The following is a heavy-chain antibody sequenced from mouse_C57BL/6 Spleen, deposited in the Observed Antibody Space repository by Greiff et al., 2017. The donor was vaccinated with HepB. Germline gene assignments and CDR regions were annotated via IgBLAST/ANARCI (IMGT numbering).Heavy chain of an antibody. CDR2: INPSTGGT. V-gene: IGHV1-42*01. Sequence: EVQLQHSGPELVKPGASVKISCKASGYSFTGYYMNWVKQSPEKSLEWIGEINPSTGGTTYNQKFKAKATLTVDKSSSTAYMQLKSLTSEDSAVYYCARYYGSSPDYWGQGTTLTVSS. CDR3: ARYYGSSPDY. CDR1: GYSFTGYY. J-gene: IGHJ2*01. D-gene: IGHD1-1*01.